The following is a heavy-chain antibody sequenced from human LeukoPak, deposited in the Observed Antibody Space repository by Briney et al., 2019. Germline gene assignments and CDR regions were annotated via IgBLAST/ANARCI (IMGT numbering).Heavy chain of an antibody. V-gene: IGHV3-23*01. J-gene: IGHJ4*02. D-gene: IGHD4-17*01. CDR2: ISGSGGST. Sequence: GGSLRLSCAASGSTFSSYAMSWVRQTPGKGLEWVSTISGSGGSTYYADSVKGRFTISRDNSKNTLYLQMNSLRAEDTAIYYCAKSSWSVTPGYFDYWGQGTLVTVSS. CDR1: GSTFSSYA. CDR3: AKSSWSVTPGYFDY.